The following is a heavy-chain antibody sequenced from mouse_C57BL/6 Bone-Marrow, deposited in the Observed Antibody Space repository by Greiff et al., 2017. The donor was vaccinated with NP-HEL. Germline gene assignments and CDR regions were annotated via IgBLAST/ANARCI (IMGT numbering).Heavy chain of an antibody. CDR1: GYTFTSYW. Sequence: QVHVKQPGTELVKPGASVKLSCKASGYTFTSYWMHWVKQRPGQGLEWIGNINPSNGGTNYNEKFKSKATLTVDKSSSTAYMQLSSLTSEDSAVYYCARSRWFPYYFDYWGRGTTLTVTS. J-gene: IGHJ2*01. CDR3: ARSRWFPYYFDY. D-gene: IGHD2-3*01. CDR2: INPSNGGT. V-gene: IGHV1-53*01.